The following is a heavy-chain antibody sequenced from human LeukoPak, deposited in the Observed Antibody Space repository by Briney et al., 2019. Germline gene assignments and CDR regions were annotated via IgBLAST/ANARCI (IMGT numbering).Heavy chain of an antibody. CDR1: GGSISSYY. D-gene: IGHD3-16*02. V-gene: IGHV4-59*12. J-gene: IGHJ5*02. Sequence: PSETLSLTCTVSGGSISSYYWSWIRQPPGKGLEWIGYIYYSGSTNYNPSLKSRVTISVDTSKNQFSLKLSSVTAADTAVYYCARAFVITFGGVIVIHWFDPWGQGTLVTVSS. CDR2: IYYSGST. CDR3: ARAFVITFGGVIVIHWFDP.